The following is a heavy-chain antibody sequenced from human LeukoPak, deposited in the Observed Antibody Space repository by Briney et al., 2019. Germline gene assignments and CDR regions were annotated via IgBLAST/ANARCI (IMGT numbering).Heavy chain of an antibody. CDR2: ISYDGSNK. CDR1: GFTFSSYG. J-gene: IGHJ3*02. D-gene: IGHD3-10*01. V-gene: IGHV3-30*18. CDR3: AKDQGFYDSGSYSAASDI. Sequence: PGRSLRLSCAASGFTFSSYGMHWVRQAPGKGLEWVAVISYDGSNKYYADSVKGRFTISRDNSMDTLYLQMNSLSTEDTAVYYCAKDQGFYDSGSYSAASDIWGQGTMVTVSS.